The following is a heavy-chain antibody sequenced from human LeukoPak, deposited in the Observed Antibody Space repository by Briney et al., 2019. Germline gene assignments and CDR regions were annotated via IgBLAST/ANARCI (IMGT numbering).Heavy chain of an antibody. CDR2: IYSGGST. CDR3: AKAPDGSGSYYPFGYFQH. Sequence: GGSLRLSCAASGFTVSSNYMSWVRQAPGKGLEWVSVIYSGGSTYYADSVKGRFTISRDNSKNTLYLQMNSLRAEDTAVYYCAKAPDGSGSYYPFGYFQHWGQGTLVTVSS. D-gene: IGHD3-10*01. CDR1: GFTVSSNY. J-gene: IGHJ1*01. V-gene: IGHV3-53*01.